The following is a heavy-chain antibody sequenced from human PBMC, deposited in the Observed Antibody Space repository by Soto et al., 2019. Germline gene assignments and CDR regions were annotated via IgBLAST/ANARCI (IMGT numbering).Heavy chain of an antibody. J-gene: IGHJ4*02. CDR1: GLTFTNAW. CDR3: VSELRWEQNIDY. CDR2: IKSKPDGGST. D-gene: IGHD1-26*01. V-gene: IGHV3-15*01. Sequence: EVQLVESGGGLVKPGGSLRLSCAASGLTFTNAWMRWVRQAPGKGLEWVGRIKSKPDGGSTDYAAPVSVRFTISRYASRNTRYLQINRVKADDTAVYYCVSELRWEQNIDYWGKGALVTVSS.